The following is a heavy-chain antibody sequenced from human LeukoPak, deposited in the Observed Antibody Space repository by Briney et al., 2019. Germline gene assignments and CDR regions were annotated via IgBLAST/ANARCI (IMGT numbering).Heavy chain of an antibody. J-gene: IGHJ4*02. Sequence: TGGSLRLSCAASGFTYSIYWMTWVRQVPGKGLEWVANINPDGSEKYYVDSVQGRFTISRDSAKNSLYLQMHSLRAEDTAVYFCARAYKYYYDSRGYYPAALDNWGRGTLVTVSS. CDR1: GFTYSIYW. CDR2: INPDGSEK. CDR3: ARAYKYYYDSRGYYPAALDN. V-gene: IGHV3-7*04. D-gene: IGHD3-22*01.